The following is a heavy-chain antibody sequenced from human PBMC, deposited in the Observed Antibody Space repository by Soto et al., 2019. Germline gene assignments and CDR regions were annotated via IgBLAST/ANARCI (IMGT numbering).Heavy chain of an antibody. CDR3: ATAIAAAGTQFAFDI. V-gene: IGHV1-24*01. J-gene: IGHJ3*02. CDR2: FDPEDGET. CDR1: GYTLTELS. D-gene: IGHD6-13*01. Sequence: ASVKVSCKVSGYTLTELSMHWVRQAPGKGLEWMGGFDPEDGETIYAQKFQGRVTMTEDTSTDTAYMELSSLRSEDTAVYYCATAIAAAGTQFAFDIWSQGAMVTVSS.